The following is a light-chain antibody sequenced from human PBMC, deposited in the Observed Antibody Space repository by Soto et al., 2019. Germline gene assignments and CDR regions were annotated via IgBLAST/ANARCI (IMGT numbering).Light chain of an antibody. CDR2: EVI. J-gene: IGLJ1*01. Sequence: QSALTQPASVSGSPGQSITISCTGTSSDVGGYNYVSWYQQYPGKAPELMIYEVINRPSGVSYRFSGSKSGNTASLTISGLQAEDEADFYCSSYTTTNTYVFGTGTKVTVL. CDR3: SSYTTTNTYV. V-gene: IGLV2-14*01. CDR1: SSDVGGYNY.